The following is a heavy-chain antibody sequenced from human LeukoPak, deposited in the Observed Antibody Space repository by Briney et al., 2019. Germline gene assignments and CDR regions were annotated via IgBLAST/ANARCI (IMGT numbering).Heavy chain of an antibody. CDR3: ARLYSVSYRSEGDFDY. Sequence: ASVKVSCKASGYTFTSYDINWVRQATGQGLEWMGWMNPNSGNTGYAQKFQGRVTMTRNTSISTAYMELSSLRSEDTAVYYCARLYSVSYRSEGDFDYWGQGTLVTVSS. V-gene: IGHV1-8*01. J-gene: IGHJ4*02. D-gene: IGHD1-26*01. CDR1: GYTFTSYD. CDR2: MNPNSGNT.